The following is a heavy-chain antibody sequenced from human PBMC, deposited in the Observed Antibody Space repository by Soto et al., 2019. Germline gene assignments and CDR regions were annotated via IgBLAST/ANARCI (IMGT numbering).Heavy chain of an antibody. CDR2: IYHSGST. J-gene: IGHJ3*02. CDR3: ARVMGYYDSSGSPPGAFDI. CDR1: GGSISSGGYS. V-gene: IGHV4-30-2*01. D-gene: IGHD3-22*01. Sequence: LSLTCAVSGGSISSGGYSWSWIRQPPGKGLEWIGYIYHSGSTYYNPSLKSRVTISVDRSKNQFSLKLSSVTAADTAVYYCARVMGYYDSSGSPPGAFDIWGQGTMVTVSS.